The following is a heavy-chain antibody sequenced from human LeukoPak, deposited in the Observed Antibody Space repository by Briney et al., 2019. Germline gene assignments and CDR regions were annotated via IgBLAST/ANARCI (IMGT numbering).Heavy chain of an antibody. CDR3: VGGDY. CDR1: GFTFSSYA. V-gene: IGHV3-7*01. J-gene: IGHJ4*02. Sequence: GGSLRLSCAASGFTFSSYAIHWVRQAPGKGLECVANINQDGSDKYYVDSVKGRFTISRDNTKNSLYLQMNSLRAEDTAVYYCVGGDYWGQGTLVTVSS. CDR2: INQDGSDK.